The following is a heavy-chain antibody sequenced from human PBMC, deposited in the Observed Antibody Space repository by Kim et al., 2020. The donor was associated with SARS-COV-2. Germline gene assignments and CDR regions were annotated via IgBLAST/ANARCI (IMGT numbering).Heavy chain of an antibody. V-gene: IGHV3-23*01. Sequence: GRFTISGDNSKNTLYLQKNSLRAEDTAVYYCAKDVAGSGGSYGARAFDYWGQGTLVTVSS. J-gene: IGHJ4*02. CDR3: AKDVAGSGGSYGARAFDY. D-gene: IGHD2-15*01.